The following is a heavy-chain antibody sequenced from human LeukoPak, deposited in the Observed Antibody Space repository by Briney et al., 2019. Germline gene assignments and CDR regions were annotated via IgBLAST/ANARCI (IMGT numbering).Heavy chain of an antibody. CDR3: ARDPGIAAAGAFDI. CDR2: IYYSGRT. V-gene: IGHV4-31*03. D-gene: IGHD6-13*01. J-gene: IGHJ3*02. Sequence: SQTLSLTCTVSGGSISSGGYYWSWIRQHPGKGLEWIGYIYYSGRTYYNPSLKSRVTISVDTSKNQFSLKLSSVTAADTAVYYCARDPGIAAAGAFDIWGQGTMVTVSS. CDR1: GGSISSGGYY.